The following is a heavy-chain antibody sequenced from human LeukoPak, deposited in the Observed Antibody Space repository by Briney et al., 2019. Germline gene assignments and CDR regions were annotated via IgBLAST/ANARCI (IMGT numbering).Heavy chain of an antibody. CDR1: GGSISSSSYY. Sequence: SETLSLTCTVSGGSISSSSYYWGWVRQPPGKGLEWIGSFHDSGNTYYNPSLKSRVTISSDASKNRFSLKLSSVTAADTAVYYCARDRGWCPESWGQGTLVTVSS. D-gene: IGHD6-19*01. CDR2: FHDSGNT. V-gene: IGHV4-39*02. J-gene: IGHJ5*02. CDR3: ARDRGWCPES.